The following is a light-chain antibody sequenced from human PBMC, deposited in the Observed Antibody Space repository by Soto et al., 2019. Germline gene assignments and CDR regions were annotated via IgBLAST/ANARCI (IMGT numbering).Light chain of an antibody. CDR2: GAS. J-gene: IGKJ4*01. Sequence: EIVLTQSPGTLSLSPGERATLSCRASQSISSGYLAWYQQKPGQAPRLLIYGASSRATGIPDRFSGSGSETDFTLTISRLEPEDFAVYYCQQYNDWPLLTFGGGTKVDIK. V-gene: IGKV3-20*01. CDR1: QSISSGY. CDR3: QQYNDWPLLT.